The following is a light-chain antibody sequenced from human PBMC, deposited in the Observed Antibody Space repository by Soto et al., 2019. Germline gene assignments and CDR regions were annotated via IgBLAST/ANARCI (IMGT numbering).Light chain of an antibody. Sequence: QSVLTQPPSASGSPGQSVTISCTGTSSDIGTYDYVSWYQHLPDKAPKLIIYEVSKRPSGVPDRFSGSKSGNTASLTVSGLQAEDEADYYCSSYTSSSTWVFGGGTKVTVL. CDR1: SSDIGTYDY. CDR2: EVS. CDR3: SSYTSSSTWV. V-gene: IGLV2-8*01. J-gene: IGLJ3*02.